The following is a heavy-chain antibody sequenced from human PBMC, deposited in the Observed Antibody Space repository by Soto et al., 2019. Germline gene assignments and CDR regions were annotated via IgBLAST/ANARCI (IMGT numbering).Heavy chain of an antibody. CDR1: GFSLSTTGMR. V-gene: IGHV2-70*04. D-gene: IGHD6-13*01. J-gene: IGHJ4*02. CDR2: IDWDDDK. CDR3: ARAPYSSSWYGDYFDY. Sequence: SGPTLVNPTQTLTLTCTFSGFSLSTTGMRVSWIRQPPGRALEWLACIDWDDDKFYSTSLKTRLTISKDTSKNQVVLTMTNMDPVDTATYYCARAPYSSSWYGDYFDYWGQGALVTVSS.